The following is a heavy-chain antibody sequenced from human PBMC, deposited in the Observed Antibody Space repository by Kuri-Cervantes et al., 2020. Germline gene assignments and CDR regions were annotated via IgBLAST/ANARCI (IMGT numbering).Heavy chain of an antibody. CDR1: GFTFSSYG. CDR2: ISYDGSNK. Sequence: GGSLRLSCAASGFTFSSYGMHWFRQAPGKGLEWVAVISYDGSNKYYADSVKGRFTISRDNSKNTLYLQMNSLRAEDPAVYYCAKDGDEKFSDAFDIWGQGTMVTVSS. J-gene: IGHJ3*02. D-gene: IGHD5-24*01. CDR3: AKDGDEKFSDAFDI. V-gene: IGHV3-30*18.